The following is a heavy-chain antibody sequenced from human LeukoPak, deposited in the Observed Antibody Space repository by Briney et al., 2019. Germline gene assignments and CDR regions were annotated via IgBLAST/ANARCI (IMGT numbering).Heavy chain of an antibody. CDR2: IYTSGST. D-gene: IGHD3-22*01. CDR1: GGSISSYY. J-gene: IGHJ4*02. V-gene: IGHV4-4*07. CDR3: ARVGRYYYDSSGYYYGFDY. Sequence: SETLSLTCTVSGGSISSYYWSWIRQPAGKGLEWIGRIYTSGSTNYNPSLKSRVTMSVDTSKNQFSLKLSSVTAADTAVYYCARVGRYYYDSSGYYYGFDYWGQGTLVTVSS.